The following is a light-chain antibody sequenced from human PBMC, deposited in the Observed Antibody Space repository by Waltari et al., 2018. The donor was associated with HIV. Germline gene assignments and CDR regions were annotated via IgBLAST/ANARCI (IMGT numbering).Light chain of an antibody. Sequence: QSVLTQPPSVSAAPGQKVTISCSGSDADMVNRPVSWYQHLPGTAPKLLIFDTYKRPSGVPDRFSASKSGTSATLGITGLQAGDEADYYCGTWGGGVTSFYVFGTGTKVTIL. CDR1: DADMVNRP. CDR2: DTY. V-gene: IGLV1-51*01. J-gene: IGLJ1*01. CDR3: GTWGGGVTSFYV.